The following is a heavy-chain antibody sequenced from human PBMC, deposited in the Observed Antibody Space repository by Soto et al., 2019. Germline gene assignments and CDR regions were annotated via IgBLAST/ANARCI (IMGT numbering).Heavy chain of an antibody. D-gene: IGHD4-17*01. CDR3: ARSTRTVTTFDY. Sequence: SETLSLTCAVSGGSISSGGYSSSWIRQPPGKGLEWIGYIYHSGSTYYNPSLKSRVTISVDRSKNQFSLKLSSVTAADTAVYYCARSTRTVTTFDYWGQGTLVTVSS. J-gene: IGHJ4*02. CDR1: GGSISSGGYS. CDR2: IYHSGST. V-gene: IGHV4-30-2*01.